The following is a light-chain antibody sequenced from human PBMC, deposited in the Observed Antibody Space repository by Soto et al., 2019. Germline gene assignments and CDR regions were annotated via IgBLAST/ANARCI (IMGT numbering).Light chain of an antibody. CDR2: DVS. Sequence: QSALTQPASVSGSPGQSITISCTGTSSDVGGYNYVSWYQQHPGKAPKLMIYDVSNRPSGVSNRFSGSKSGNTASLTISGLQAKDEADYYCSSYTSSSTYVVLGGGTKVTVL. CDR1: SSDVGGYNY. J-gene: IGLJ2*01. V-gene: IGLV2-14*01. CDR3: SSYTSSSTYVV.